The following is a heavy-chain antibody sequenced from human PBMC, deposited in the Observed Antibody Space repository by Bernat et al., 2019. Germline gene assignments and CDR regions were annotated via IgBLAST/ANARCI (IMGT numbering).Heavy chain of an antibody. V-gene: IGHV4-59*01. CDR2: IFYSGNT. D-gene: IGHD3-10*01. CDR1: GGSIGFYY. Sequence: QVQLQESGPGLVKPSETLSLTCTVSGGSIGFYYWTWIRQPPGKGLEWIGYIFYSGNTHYNPSLKSQVTMSVDTSKDQFSLHLRSVTAADTAVYYCARGWVRGVTPTHDAFDIWGQGTMVTVSS. CDR3: ARGWVRGVTPTHDAFDI. J-gene: IGHJ3*02.